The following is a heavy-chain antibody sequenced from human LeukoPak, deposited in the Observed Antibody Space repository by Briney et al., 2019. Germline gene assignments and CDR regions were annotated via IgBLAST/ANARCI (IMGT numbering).Heavy chain of an antibody. CDR2: ISGSGGST. CDR1: GFTFSSYG. Sequence: GGSLRLSSAASGFTFSSYGMSWVRQAPGKGLEWVSLISGSGGSTYYADSVKGRFTISRDNSKNTLYLQMNSLRAEDTAVFYCAKDRDDYVWGSYLGAFDIWGQGTMVTVSS. D-gene: IGHD3-16*01. CDR3: AKDRDDYVWGSYLGAFDI. V-gene: IGHV3-23*01. J-gene: IGHJ3*02.